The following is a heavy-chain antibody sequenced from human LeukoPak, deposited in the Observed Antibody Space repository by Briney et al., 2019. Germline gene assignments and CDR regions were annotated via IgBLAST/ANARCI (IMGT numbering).Heavy chain of an antibody. J-gene: IGHJ4*02. CDR3: ARDGWGYYFDY. V-gene: IGHV3-7*01. D-gene: IGHD3-16*01. Sequence: PGRSLRLSCAASGFTFSTYWMSWVRQAPGKGLEWVANIKQDGSEKYYVDSVKGRFTISRDNAKNSLYLQMNSLRAEDTAVYYCARDGWGYYFDYWGQGTLVTVSS. CDR2: IKQDGSEK. CDR1: GFTFSTYW.